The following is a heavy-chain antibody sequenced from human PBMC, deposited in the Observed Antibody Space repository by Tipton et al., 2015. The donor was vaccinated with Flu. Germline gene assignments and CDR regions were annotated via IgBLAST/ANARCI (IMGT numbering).Heavy chain of an antibody. CDR1: DFTFSSST. V-gene: IGHV3-21*06. CDR3: ARDRGYCSVGVCYMDV. D-gene: IGHD2-8*02. J-gene: IGHJ6*02. CDR2: ISSTTSYI. Sequence: QLVQSGGGLVKPGGSLRLSCAASDFTFSSSTMNWVRQAPGKGLEWVSAISSTTSYIFYADSVKGRFTISRDNAKNSLYLQMNSLGAEDTAVYYCARDRGYCSVGVCYMDVWGQGTTVTVSS.